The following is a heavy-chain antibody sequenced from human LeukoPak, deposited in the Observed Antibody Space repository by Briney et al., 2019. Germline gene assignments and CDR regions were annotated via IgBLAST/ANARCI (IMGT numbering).Heavy chain of an antibody. Sequence: GGSLRLSCAASGFNFNLYAMMWVRQTPGKGLEWVSAVSGSGGGTQYADSVKGRFVISRDNSRNTLFLQMNSLRAEDTAVYFCARDPNGDYIGAFEFWGQGTMVTVSS. J-gene: IGHJ3*01. V-gene: IGHV3-23*01. CDR1: GFNFNLYA. D-gene: IGHD4-17*01. CDR2: VSGSGGGT. CDR3: ARDPNGDYIGAFEF.